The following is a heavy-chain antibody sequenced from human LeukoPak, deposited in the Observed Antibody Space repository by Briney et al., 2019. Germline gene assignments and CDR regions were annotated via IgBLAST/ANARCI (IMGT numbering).Heavy chain of an antibody. V-gene: IGHV3-74*01. CDR1: GFTFSSYW. Sequence: PGGSLRLSCAAPGFTFSSYWMHWVRQAPGKGLVWVSRVNSDGSSTNYADSVKGGFTLSRDTAKNTLYMQMKSLRAEDTAVYYCARVGQQLVSFDDWGQGTLVTVSS. CDR3: ARVGQQLVSFDD. D-gene: IGHD6-13*01. J-gene: IGHJ4*02. CDR2: VNSDGSST.